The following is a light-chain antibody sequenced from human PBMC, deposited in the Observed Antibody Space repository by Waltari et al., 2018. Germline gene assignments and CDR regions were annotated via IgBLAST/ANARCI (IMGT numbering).Light chain of an antibody. V-gene: IGLV8-61*01. Sequence: QTVVTQAPSLSVSPGGTVTLPCALSSGSVSSTFYPTWYQQTPGQPPRTLVYKGISRSSGVPDRFSGSILGNTAALTITGAQADDESDYYCSMYMGSGVWVFGGGTKLTVL. CDR1: SGSVSSTFY. CDR2: KGI. J-gene: IGLJ3*02. CDR3: SMYMGSGVWV.